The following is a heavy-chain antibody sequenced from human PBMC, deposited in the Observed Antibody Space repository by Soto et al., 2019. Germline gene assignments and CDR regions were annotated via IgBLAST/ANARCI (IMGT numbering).Heavy chain of an antibody. Sequence: GGSLRLSXAASGFTFSSYGMHWVRQAPGKGLEWVAVISYDGSNKYYADSVKGRFTISRDNSKNTLYLQMNSLRAEDTAVYYCAKDSDYYDSSGPFDYWGQGTLVTVSS. CDR1: GFTFSSYG. J-gene: IGHJ4*02. CDR2: ISYDGSNK. CDR3: AKDSDYYDSSGPFDY. V-gene: IGHV3-30*18. D-gene: IGHD3-22*01.